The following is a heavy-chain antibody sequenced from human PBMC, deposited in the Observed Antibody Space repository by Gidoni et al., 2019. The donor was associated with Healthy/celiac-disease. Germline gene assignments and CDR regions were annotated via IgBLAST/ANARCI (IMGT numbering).Heavy chain of an antibody. CDR2: ISGSGGST. Sequence: EVQLLESGGGLVQPGGSLRLSCAASGFTFSSYAMSWVRQAPGKGLGWVSAISGSGGSTYYADSVKGRFTISRDNSKNTLYLQMNSLRAEDTAVYYCAKDSQSAYYDSSGYYYGWYFDLWGRGTLVTVSS. CDR1: GFTFSSYA. V-gene: IGHV3-23*01. J-gene: IGHJ2*01. CDR3: AKDSQSAYYDSSGYYYGWYFDL. D-gene: IGHD3-22*01.